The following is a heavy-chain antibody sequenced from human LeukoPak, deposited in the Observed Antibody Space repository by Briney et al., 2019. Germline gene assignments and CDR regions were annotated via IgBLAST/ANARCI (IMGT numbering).Heavy chain of an antibody. Sequence: PGGSLRLSCAASGFTFSSYGMHWVRQAPGKGLEWVAFIRYDGSNKYYADSVKGRFTISRDNSKNTLYLQMNSLRAEDTAVYYCAKGPAYCGGDCYSGYFDYWGQGTLATVSS. CDR1: GFTFSSYG. CDR2: IRYDGSNK. D-gene: IGHD2-21*02. V-gene: IGHV3-30*02. J-gene: IGHJ4*02. CDR3: AKGPAYCGGDCYSGYFDY.